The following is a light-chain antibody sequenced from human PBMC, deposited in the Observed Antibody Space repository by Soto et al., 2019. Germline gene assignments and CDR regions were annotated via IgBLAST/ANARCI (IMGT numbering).Light chain of an antibody. CDR3: AAWDDSLNGGV. Sequence: QSVLTQPPSASGTRGQRVTISCSGSSSNIGSNTVNWYQQLPGTAPKLLIYSNNQRPSGVPDRFSGSKSGTSASLAISGLQSEDEADYYCAAWDDSLNGGVFGGGTQLTVL. J-gene: IGLJ3*02. CDR2: SNN. CDR1: SSNIGSNT. V-gene: IGLV1-44*01.